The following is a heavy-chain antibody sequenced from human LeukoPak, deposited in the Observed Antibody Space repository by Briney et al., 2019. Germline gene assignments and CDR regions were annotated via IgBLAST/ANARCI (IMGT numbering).Heavy chain of an antibody. Sequence: PGGSLRLSCAASGFPFSDYWMSWVRQAPGKGLEWVANINQGGHETYYVDSVKGRFIISRDNAENSLYLQMNSLRDEDTADYYCARAATTGTVDYWGQGTLVTVSS. CDR1: GFPFSDYW. J-gene: IGHJ4*02. D-gene: IGHD6-13*01. CDR3: ARAATTGTVDY. V-gene: IGHV3-7*01. CDR2: INQGGHET.